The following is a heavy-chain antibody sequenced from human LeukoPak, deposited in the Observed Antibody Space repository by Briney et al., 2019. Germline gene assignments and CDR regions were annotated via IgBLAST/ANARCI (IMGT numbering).Heavy chain of an antibody. CDR2: ISSSSRYT. J-gene: IGHJ4*02. D-gene: IGHD4-17*01. CDR1: GFTFSDYY. V-gene: IGHV3-11*05. Sequence: GGSLRLSCAASGFTFSDYYMSWIRQAPGKGLEWVSYISSSSRYTNYADSVKGRFTISRDNAKNSLYLQMNSLRAEDTAVYYCATEGGWGPTDYGDNVYWGQGTLVTVSS. CDR3: ATEGGWGPTDYGDNVY.